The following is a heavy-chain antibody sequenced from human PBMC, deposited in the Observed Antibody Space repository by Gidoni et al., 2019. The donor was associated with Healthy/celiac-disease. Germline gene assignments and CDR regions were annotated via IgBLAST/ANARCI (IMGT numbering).Heavy chain of an antibody. J-gene: IGHJ4*02. V-gene: IGHV1-46*03. CDR1: GYTFTSYY. CDR3: ARSAVVTATHRIFDY. CDR2: INPSGGST. D-gene: IGHD2-21*02. Sequence: QVQLVQSGAEVKKPGASVKVSCKASGYTFTSYYMHWVRQAPGQGLEWMGIINPSGGSTSYAQKFQGRVTMTRDTSTSTVYMELSSLRSEDTAVYYCARSAVVTATHRIFDYWGQGTLVTVSS.